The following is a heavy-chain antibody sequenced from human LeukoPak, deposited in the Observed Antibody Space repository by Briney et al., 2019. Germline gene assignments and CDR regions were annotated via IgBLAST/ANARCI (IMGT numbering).Heavy chain of an antibody. J-gene: IGHJ4*02. CDR2: IYYSGST. CDR3: ARLEMATISFDY. D-gene: IGHD5-24*01. CDR1: GGSISSGGYY. Sequence: ASETLSLTCTVSGGSISSGGYYWSWIRQRPGKGLEWIGYIYYSGSTYYNPSLKSRVTISVDTSKNQFSLKLSSVTAADTAVYYCARLEMATISFDYWGQGTLVTVSS. V-gene: IGHV4-31*03.